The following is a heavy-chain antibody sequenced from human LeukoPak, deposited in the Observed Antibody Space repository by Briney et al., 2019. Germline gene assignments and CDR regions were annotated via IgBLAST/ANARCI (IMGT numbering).Heavy chain of an antibody. D-gene: IGHD6-13*01. CDR2: ISAYNGNT. V-gene: IGHV1-18*01. CDR3: GRASDRVAAAYVSYFDY. CDR1: GYTFTSYG. J-gene: IGHJ4*02. Sequence: ASESVSCTASGYTFTSYGISWVRHAPGQGVEWVGWISAYNGNTNYAHKIQGRGTMTPDTPPSTAPMGLRGVRSGHTRAYYYGRASDRVAAAYVSYFDYWGQGTLVTVSS.